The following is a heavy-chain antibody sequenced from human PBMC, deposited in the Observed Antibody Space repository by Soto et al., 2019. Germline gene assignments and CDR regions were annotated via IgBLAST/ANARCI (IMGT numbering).Heavy chain of an antibody. D-gene: IGHD3-10*01. CDR3: ARGVEGLLWFGESPLGMDV. Sequence: SETLSLTCAVYGGSFSGYYWSWIRQPPGKGLEWIGEINHSGSTNYNPSLKSRVTISVDTSKNQFSLKLSSVTAADTAVYYCARGVEGLLWFGESPLGMDVWGQGTTVT. CDR2: INHSGST. CDR1: GGSFSGYY. V-gene: IGHV4-34*01. J-gene: IGHJ6*02.